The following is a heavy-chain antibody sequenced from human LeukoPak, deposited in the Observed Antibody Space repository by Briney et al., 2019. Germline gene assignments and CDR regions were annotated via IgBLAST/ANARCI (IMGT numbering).Heavy chain of an antibody. Sequence: SETLSLTCTVSGGSISSYYWSWIRQPAGKGLEWIGRIYTSGSTNYNPSLKSRVTMSVDTSKNQFSLKLSSVTAADTAVYYRARGTVEKDYYDSSVFVFESFDIWGQGTMVTVSS. CDR1: GGSISSYY. CDR3: ARGTVEKDYYDSSVFVFESFDI. CDR2: IYTSGST. D-gene: IGHD3-22*01. J-gene: IGHJ3*02. V-gene: IGHV4-4*07.